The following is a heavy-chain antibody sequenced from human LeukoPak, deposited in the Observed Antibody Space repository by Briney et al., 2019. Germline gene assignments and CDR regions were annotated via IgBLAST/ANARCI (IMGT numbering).Heavy chain of an antibody. Sequence: GGSLRLSCVASGFTFRSYAMSWVRQAPGKGLEWVSSVSGSGVTTYYADSVKGRFTTSRDNSKNTLYLQMHSLRAEDTAVYYCARDTSERTAAGTWYYWGQGTLVTVSS. CDR2: VSGSGVTT. CDR3: ARDTSERTAAGTWYY. CDR1: GFTFRSYA. D-gene: IGHD6-13*01. V-gene: IGHV3-23*01. J-gene: IGHJ4*02.